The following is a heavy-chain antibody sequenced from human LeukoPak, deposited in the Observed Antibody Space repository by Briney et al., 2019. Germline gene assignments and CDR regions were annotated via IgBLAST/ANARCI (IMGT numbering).Heavy chain of an antibody. D-gene: IGHD3-9*01. CDR2: IYPGDSET. V-gene: IGHV5-51*01. CDR1: GDNFATYW. J-gene: IGHJ3*02. CDR3: ATGKMTGSSFDI. Sequence: GESLKISCQAYGDNFATYWIGWVRQRPGEGLEWMGVIYPGDSETSYSPSFQGQVTISADKSISTAYLQWSSLKASDTGMYYCATGKMTGSSFDIWGQGTVVTVSS.